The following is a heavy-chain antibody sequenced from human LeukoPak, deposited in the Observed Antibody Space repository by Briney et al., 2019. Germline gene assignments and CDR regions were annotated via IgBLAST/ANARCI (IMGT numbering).Heavy chain of an antibody. Sequence: PSETLSLTCSVSGYSISSGYYWGWIRQPPGKGLEWIGSIYNSGSTYNNPSLKSRVTILVDTSKNQFSLKVSSVTAADTAVYYCARTGFSLFDYWGQGTLVTVSS. CDR3: ARTGFSLFDY. V-gene: IGHV4-38-2*02. D-gene: IGHD2-15*01. CDR1: GYSISSGYY. J-gene: IGHJ4*02. CDR2: IYNSGST.